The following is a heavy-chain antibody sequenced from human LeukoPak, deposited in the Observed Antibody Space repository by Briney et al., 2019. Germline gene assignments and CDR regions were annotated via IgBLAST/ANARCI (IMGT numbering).Heavy chain of an antibody. V-gene: IGHV4-34*01. D-gene: IGHD3-3*01. CDR2: INHSGST. CDR3: ATGSGYYYYYGMDV. Sequence: SETLSLTCAVYGGSLSGYYWSWIRQPPGKGLEWIGEINHSGSTNCNPSLKSRVTISVDTSKNQFSLKLSSVTAADTAVYYCATGSGYYYYYGMDVWGQGTTVTVSS. CDR1: GGSLSGYY. J-gene: IGHJ6*02.